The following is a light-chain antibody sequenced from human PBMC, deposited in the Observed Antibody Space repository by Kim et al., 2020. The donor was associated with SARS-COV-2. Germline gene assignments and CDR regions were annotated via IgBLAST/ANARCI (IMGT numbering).Light chain of an antibody. CDR1: SGSVSTSYS. Sequence: GGTVTLTRGLSSGSVSTSYSPSWYQQTPGQAPRTLIYSTNTRSSGVPDRFSGSILGNKAALTITGAQADDESDYYCVLYMGSGIWVFGGGTQLTVL. CDR2: STN. V-gene: IGLV8-61*01. CDR3: VLYMGSGIWV. J-gene: IGLJ3*02.